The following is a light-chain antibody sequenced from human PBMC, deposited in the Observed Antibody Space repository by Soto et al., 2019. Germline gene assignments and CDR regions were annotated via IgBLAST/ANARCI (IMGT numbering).Light chain of an antibody. CDR1: QGISNY. V-gene: IGKV1-27*01. J-gene: IGKJ2*01. CDR3: QEYNSAPPYT. CDR2: AAS. Sequence: DIQMTQSPSSLSASVGDRVTITCRASQGISNYLAWYQQKPGKVPKLLIYAASTLQSGVPSRFSGSGSGTDFTLTISSLQPEDVATYYCQEYNSAPPYTCGQGTKLEIK.